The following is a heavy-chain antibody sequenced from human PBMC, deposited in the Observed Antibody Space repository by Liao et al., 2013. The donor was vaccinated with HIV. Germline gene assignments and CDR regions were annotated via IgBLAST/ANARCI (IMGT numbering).Heavy chain of an antibody. Sequence: QLQLQESGPGLVKPSETLSLTCTVSGGSISSSSYYWGWIRQPPGKGLEWIGSIYYSGSTYYNPSLKSRVTISVDTSKNQFSLKLSSVTAADTAVYYCAEGPTTVVTTYFDYWGQGTLVTVSS. CDR1: GGSISSSSYY. V-gene: IGHV4-39*07. CDR2: IYYSGST. J-gene: IGHJ4*02. CDR3: AEGPTTVVTTYFDY. D-gene: IGHD4-23*01.